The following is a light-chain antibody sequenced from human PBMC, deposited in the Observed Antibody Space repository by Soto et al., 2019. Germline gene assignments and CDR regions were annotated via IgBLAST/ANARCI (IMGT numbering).Light chain of an antibody. CDR1: QGISSY. Sequence: DIQLTQSPSFLSASVGDRVTITCRASQGISSYLAWYQQKPGKAPKLLIYAASTLQSGVPSRFSGSGSGTEFTLTISSLQPEDFATYYCQQLNSYPVGTFGGGTHVEIK. CDR3: QQLNSYPVGT. V-gene: IGKV1-9*01. J-gene: IGKJ4*01. CDR2: AAS.